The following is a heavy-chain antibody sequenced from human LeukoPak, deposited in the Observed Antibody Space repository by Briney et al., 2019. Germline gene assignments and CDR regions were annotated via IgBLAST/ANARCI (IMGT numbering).Heavy chain of an antibody. Sequence: LETLSLTCTVSGVSVSSDGYYWSWIRQPPGKTLEWIGHFYYRGNTDYNPSLNSRVTISVDTSRNQFSLKLNSVTAADTATYHCARKPNYYGLDVWGQGTTVTVSS. J-gene: IGHJ6*02. CDR1: GVSVSSDGYY. V-gene: IGHV4-61*08. CDR2: FYYRGNT. CDR3: ARKPNYYGLDV.